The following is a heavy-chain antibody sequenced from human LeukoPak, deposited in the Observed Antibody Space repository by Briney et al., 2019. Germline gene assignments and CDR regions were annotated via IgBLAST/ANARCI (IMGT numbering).Heavy chain of an antibody. J-gene: IGHJ4*02. CDR2: IYYSGST. D-gene: IGHD2-15*01. Sequence: PSETLSLTCTVSGGSISSSSYYWGWIRQPPGKGLEWIGSIYYSGSTYYNPSLKSRVTISVDTSKSQFSLKLSSVTAADTAVYYCARGGYCSGGSCPDYWGQGTLVTVSS. CDR1: GGSISSSSYY. CDR3: ARGGYCSGGSCPDY. V-gene: IGHV4-39*01.